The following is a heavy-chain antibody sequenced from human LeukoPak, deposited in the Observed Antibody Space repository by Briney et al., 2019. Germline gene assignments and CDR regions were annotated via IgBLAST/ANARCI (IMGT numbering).Heavy chain of an antibody. Sequence: GGSLRLSCAASGFTFSSYWMHWVRQAPGKGLVWVSRINSDGSSTTYADSVKGRFTISRDNAKNTLYLQMNSLRAEDTAVYYCARLQSYYYYMDVWGKGPTVTVSS. CDR2: INSDGSST. CDR1: GFTFSSYW. CDR3: ARLQSYYYYMDV. J-gene: IGHJ6*03. V-gene: IGHV3-74*01. D-gene: IGHD4-11*01.